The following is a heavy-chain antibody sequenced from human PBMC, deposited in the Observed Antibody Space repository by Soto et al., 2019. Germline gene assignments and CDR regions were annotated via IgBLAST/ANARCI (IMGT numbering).Heavy chain of an antibody. Sequence: QVQLVESGGGLVKPGGSLRLSCAASGFTFSDYYMSWIRQAPGKGLEWLSYISSSSSYTYYAVSVKGRFTISRDNAKNSLNLQMNSLRAVDTAVYYCARDLGTHSSGYYFDYWGQGTLVTVSS. J-gene: IGHJ4*02. CDR3: ARDLGTHSSGYYFDY. CDR1: GFTFSDYY. CDR2: ISSSSSYT. V-gene: IGHV3-11*06. D-gene: IGHD3-22*01.